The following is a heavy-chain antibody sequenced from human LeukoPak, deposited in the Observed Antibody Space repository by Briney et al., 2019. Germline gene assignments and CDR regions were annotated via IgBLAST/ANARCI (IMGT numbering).Heavy chain of an antibody. Sequence: ASVKVSCKASGYTLTELSMHWVRQAPGKGLEWMGGFDPEDGETIYAQKFQGRVTMTEDTSTDTAYMELSSLRSEDTAVYYCATDGALGGLHTYYFDYWGQGTLVTVSS. J-gene: IGHJ4*02. CDR2: FDPEDGET. CDR1: GYTLTELS. D-gene: IGHD5-24*01. V-gene: IGHV1-24*01. CDR3: ATDGALGGLHTYYFDY.